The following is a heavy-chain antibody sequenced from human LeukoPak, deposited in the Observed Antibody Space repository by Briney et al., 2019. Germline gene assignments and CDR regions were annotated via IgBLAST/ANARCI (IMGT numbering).Heavy chain of an antibody. CDR2: ISGSGGST. D-gene: IGHD2-2*01. V-gene: IGHV3-23*01. CDR1: GFTFSSDA. CDR3: AKDRGYQLLSFDY. J-gene: IGHJ4*02. Sequence: GGSLRLSCAASGFTFSSDAMSWVRQAPGKGLEWVSAISGSGGSTYYADSVKGRFTISRDNSKNTLYLQMNSLRAEDTAVYYCAKDRGYQLLSFDYWGQGTLVTVSS.